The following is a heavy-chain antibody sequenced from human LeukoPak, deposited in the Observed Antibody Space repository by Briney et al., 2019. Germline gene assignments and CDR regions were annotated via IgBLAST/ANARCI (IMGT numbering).Heavy chain of an antibody. CDR1: GFTCSRYA. D-gene: IGHD1-26*01. V-gene: IGHV3-23*01. CDR2: FSGSGGNT. Sequence: PGGSLRLSCAASGFTCSRYAMSWVRPAPGKGLEWVSTFSGSGGNTYYADSVKGRFTISRDNSKNTLYLQMNSLRVEDTAVYYCAKGVGANYYYYMDVWGKGTTVTVFS. CDR3: AKGVGANYYYYMDV. J-gene: IGHJ6*03.